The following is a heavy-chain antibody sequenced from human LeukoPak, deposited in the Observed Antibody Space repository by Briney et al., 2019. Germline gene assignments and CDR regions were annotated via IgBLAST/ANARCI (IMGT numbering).Heavy chain of an antibody. D-gene: IGHD3-22*01. CDR3: ASVKYDSSGYYGAFDI. V-gene: IGHV1-2*02. CDR2: INPNSGGT. CDR1: GYTFTGYY. J-gene: IGHJ3*02. Sequence: ASVKVSCKASGYTFTGYYMHWVRQAPGQGLKWMGWINPNSGGTNYAQKFQGRVTMTRDTSISTAYMELSSLRSEDTAVYYCASVKYDSSGYYGAFDIWGQGTMVTVSS.